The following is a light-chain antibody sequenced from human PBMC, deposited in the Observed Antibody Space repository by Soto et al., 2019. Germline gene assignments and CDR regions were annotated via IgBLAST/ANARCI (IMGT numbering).Light chain of an antibody. Sequence: DLQMTQYPSSLSASVGDRVTITCRASQSISRNLNWYQHKPGKAPKLLIYAASSLQNGVPSRFRGGGSGTEFTLSINSLQPEDFGTYYCQQSFTTASITFGQGTRLEMK. CDR1: QSISRN. V-gene: IGKV1-39*01. J-gene: IGKJ5*01. CDR2: AAS. CDR3: QQSFTTASIT.